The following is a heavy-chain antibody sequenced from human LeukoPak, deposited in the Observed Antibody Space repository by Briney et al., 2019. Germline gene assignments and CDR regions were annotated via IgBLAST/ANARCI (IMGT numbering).Heavy chain of an antibody. CDR2: ISSSSSTI. D-gene: IGHD2-2*01. CDR3: ASWDVVVPAAMVDYYYYYMDV. Sequence: GGSLRLSCAASGFTFSSYNMNWVRQAPGKGLEWVSYISSSSSTIYYADSVKGRFTISRDNAKNSLYLQMNSLRAEDTAVYYCASWDVVVPAAMVDYYYYYMDVWGKGTTVTVSS. CDR1: GFTFSSYN. V-gene: IGHV3-48*01. J-gene: IGHJ6*03.